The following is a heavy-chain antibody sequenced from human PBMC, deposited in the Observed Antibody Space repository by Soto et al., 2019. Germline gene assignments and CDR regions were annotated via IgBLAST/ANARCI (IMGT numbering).Heavy chain of an antibody. V-gene: IGHV4-34*01. J-gene: IGHJ4*02. D-gene: IGHD6-6*01. CDR3: ARHRYSSSPYYFDY. Sequence: PSETLSLTCAVYGGSFSGYYWSWIRQPPGKGLEWIGEINHSGSTNYNPSLKSRVTISVDTSKNQFSLKLSSVTAADTAVYYCARHRYSSSPYYFDYWGQGTLVTVSS. CDR1: GGSFSGYY. CDR2: INHSGST.